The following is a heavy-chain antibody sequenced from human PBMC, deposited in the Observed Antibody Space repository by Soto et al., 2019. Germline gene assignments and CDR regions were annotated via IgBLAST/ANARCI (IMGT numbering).Heavy chain of an antibody. CDR1: GFSFSTYG. CDR3: AKGSQEKVSLYFAMDV. D-gene: IGHD3-10*01. CDR2: ISHDGSEK. J-gene: IGHJ6*02. V-gene: IGHV3-30*18. Sequence: QVQLVESGGGVVQPGRSLRLSCAASGFSFSTYGMHWVRQAPGKGLEWVAVISHDGSEKYYADSVKGRFTISRDNSENTLYVQMNSLRGDDTAVFFCAKGSQEKVSLYFAMDVWGQGTMVTVSS.